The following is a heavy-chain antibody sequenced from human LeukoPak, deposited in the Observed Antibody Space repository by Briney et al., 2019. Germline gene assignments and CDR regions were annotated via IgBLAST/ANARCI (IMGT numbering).Heavy chain of an antibody. V-gene: IGHV4-59*08. CDR2: IYYSGST. CDR3: TISCQFCFGSCGLGVLVYVSYESRSGCSPWF. Sequence: PSETLSLTCTVSGGSISNYYWSWIRQPPGKGLEWIGYIYYSGSTNYNPSLKSRVTISVDTSKNQFSLKLSSVTAANTANNYLTISCQFCFGSCGLGVLVYVSYESRSGCSPWF. J-gene: IGHJ5*01. CDR1: GGSISNYY. D-gene: IGHD3-10*01.